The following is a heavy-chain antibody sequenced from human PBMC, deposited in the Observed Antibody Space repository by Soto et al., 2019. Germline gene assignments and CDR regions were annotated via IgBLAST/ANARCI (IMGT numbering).Heavy chain of an antibody. Sequence: ASVKVSCKASGYTFTSYGISWVRQAPGQGLEWMGWISAYNGNTNYAQKLQGRVTMTTDTSTSTAYMELRSLRSDDTAVYYCARVQQGDWSPLDSDDAFDIWGQGTMVTVSS. J-gene: IGHJ3*02. CDR1: GYTFTSYG. CDR3: ARVQQGDWSPLDSDDAFDI. D-gene: IGHD1-1*01. CDR2: ISAYNGNT. V-gene: IGHV1-18*01.